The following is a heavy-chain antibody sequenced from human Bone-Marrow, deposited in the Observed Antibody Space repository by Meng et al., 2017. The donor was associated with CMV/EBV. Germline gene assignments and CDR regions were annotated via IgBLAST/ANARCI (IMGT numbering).Heavy chain of an antibody. CDR1: GYIFTSYH. J-gene: IGHJ4*02. D-gene: IGHD6-19*01. V-gene: IGHV1-46*01. Sequence: SCQASGYIFTSYHMHWVRQAPGQGLEWMGIINTSGGSTTYAQKFQGRVTVTRDTSTNTAYMELSSLRSEDTAVYYCARPWGNGWVDYWGQGTLVTVSS. CDR3: ARPWGNGWVDY. CDR2: INTSGGST.